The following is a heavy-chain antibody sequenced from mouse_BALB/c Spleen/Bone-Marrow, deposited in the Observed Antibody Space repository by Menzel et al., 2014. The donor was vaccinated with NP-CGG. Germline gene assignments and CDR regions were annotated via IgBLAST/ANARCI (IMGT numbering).Heavy chain of an antibody. D-gene: IGHD3-3*01. CDR1: GYTFTSYW. Sequence: DLVKPGASVKLSCKASGYTFTSYWINWIKQRPGQGLEWIGRIAPGSGSTYYNEMFKGKATLIVNTSSSTAYIQLSSLSSEDSAVYFCARGGLHYSDYWGQGTTLTVSS. V-gene: IGHV1S41*01. CDR3: ARGGLHYSDY. CDR2: IAPGSGST. J-gene: IGHJ2*01.